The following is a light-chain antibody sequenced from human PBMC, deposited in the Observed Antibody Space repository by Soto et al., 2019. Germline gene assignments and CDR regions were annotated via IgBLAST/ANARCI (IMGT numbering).Light chain of an antibody. CDR3: QSADSSGTFV. CDR2: KDS. Sequence: SCELAQPPSMSVAPGQTTRITCSGDTLPKQYAYWYQQKPGQAPVLVIYKDSERPSGIPERFSGSSSGTTVTLTISGVQAEDEADYHCQSADSSGTFVFGTGTKVTVL. V-gene: IGLV3-25*03. CDR1: TLPKQY. J-gene: IGLJ1*01.